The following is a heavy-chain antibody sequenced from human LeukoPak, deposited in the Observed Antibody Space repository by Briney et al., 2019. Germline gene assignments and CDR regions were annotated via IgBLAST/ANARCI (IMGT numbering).Heavy chain of an antibody. CDR1: GFTVSNNY. J-gene: IGHJ4*02. Sequence: GGSLRLSCAASGFTVSNNYMSWVRQAPGKGLEWVSVIYTSGSTHYADSVKGRFTISRDDSKNTLYLQMNSVRADDTAVYYCARSSRSSWFYYFDHWGQGTLVTVSS. D-gene: IGHD6-6*01. CDR2: IYTSGST. V-gene: IGHV3-53*01. CDR3: ARSSRSSWFYYFDH.